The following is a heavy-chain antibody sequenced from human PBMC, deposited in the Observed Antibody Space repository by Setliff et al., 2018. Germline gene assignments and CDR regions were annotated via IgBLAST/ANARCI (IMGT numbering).Heavy chain of an antibody. CDR3: ARGWSHNSAVDY. D-gene: IGHD6-19*01. CDR1: GFTFSSYS. V-gene: IGHV3-21*04. J-gene: IGHJ4*02. Sequence: PGGSLRLSCAASGFTFSSYSMNWVRQAPGKGLEWVSSISSSSYIYYADSVKGRLTISRDNAKNSLYLQMNSLRAEDTAIYYCARGWSHNSAVDYWGQGSPVTV. CDR2: ISSSSYI.